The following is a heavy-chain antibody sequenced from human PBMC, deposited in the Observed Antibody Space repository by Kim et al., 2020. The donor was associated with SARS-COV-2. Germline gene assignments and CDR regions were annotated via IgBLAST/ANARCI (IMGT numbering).Heavy chain of an antibody. Sequence: SYSPSVQAQVTISADKSISTAYLQWSSLKASDTAMYYCARHRGYYYYMDVWGKGTTVTVSS. J-gene: IGHJ6*03. CDR3: ARHRGYYYYMDV. V-gene: IGHV5-51*01.